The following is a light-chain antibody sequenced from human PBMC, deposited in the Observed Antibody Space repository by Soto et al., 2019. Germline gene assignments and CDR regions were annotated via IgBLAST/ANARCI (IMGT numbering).Light chain of an antibody. CDR3: QQSYTTPVT. CDR2: AAS. J-gene: IGKJ1*01. CDR1: QPINIY. Sequence: DIQMAQAPSSLSASVRDRGTITCRASQPINIYLNWYQQKPGKAPELLIYAASNLQSGVPTRFSGSGSGTDFTLTISSLQPEDFATYYCQQSYTTPVTFGQGTRVEIK. V-gene: IGKV1-39*01.